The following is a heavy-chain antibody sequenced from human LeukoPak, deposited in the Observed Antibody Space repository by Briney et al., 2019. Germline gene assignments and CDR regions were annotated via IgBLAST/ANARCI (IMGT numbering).Heavy chain of an antibody. V-gene: IGHV4-4*02. CDR3: ARAGEGEDY. CDR1: GGSNSRSNW. J-gene: IGHJ4*02. Sequence: SGTLSLTCAVSGGSNSRSNWWSWVRQPPGKGLEWIGEIYHSGSTNCNPSLKSRVTMSVDNSKNQFSLKLSSVTAADTAVYYCARAGEGEDYWGQGILVTVSS. D-gene: IGHD4-17*01. CDR2: IYHSGST.